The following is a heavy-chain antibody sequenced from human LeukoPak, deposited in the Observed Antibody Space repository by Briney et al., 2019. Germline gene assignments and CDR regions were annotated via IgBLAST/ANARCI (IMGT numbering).Heavy chain of an antibody. CDR1: GGTFSSYA. V-gene: IGHV1-69*13. CDR3: AKTQRRYCSSTSCYSSYYYYYMDV. D-gene: IGHD2-2*01. Sequence: ASVKVSCKASGGTFSSYAISWVRQAPGQGLEWMGGIIPIFGTANYAQKFQGRVTITADESTSTAYMELSSLRSEDTAVYYYAKTQRRYCSSTSCYSSYYYYYMDVWGKGTTVTVSS. J-gene: IGHJ6*03. CDR2: IIPIFGTA.